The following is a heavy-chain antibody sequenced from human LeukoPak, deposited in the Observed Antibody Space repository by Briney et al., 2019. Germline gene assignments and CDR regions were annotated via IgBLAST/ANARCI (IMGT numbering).Heavy chain of an antibody. J-gene: IGHJ4*02. D-gene: IGHD3-10*01. V-gene: IGHV3-7*05. CDR1: GFTFSSYW. Sequence: GGSLRLSCSGFTFSSYWMRWVRQAPGRGLQWVANIKPDGSVKSYADSVKGRFTISGDNSKNSLYLQMNSLRAEDTAVYYCARKGGPGGGYFDYWGQGTLVTVSS. CDR2: IKPDGSVK. CDR3: ARKGGPGGGYFDY.